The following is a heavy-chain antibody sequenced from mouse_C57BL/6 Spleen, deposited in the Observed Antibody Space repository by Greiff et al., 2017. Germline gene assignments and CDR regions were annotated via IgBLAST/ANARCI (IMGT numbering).Heavy chain of an antibody. CDR1: GFNIKDYY. CDR2: IDPEDGEP. CDR3: ARERIYGSSLYYFDY. D-gene: IGHD1-1*01. J-gene: IGHJ2*01. Sequence: VQLQQSGAELVKPGASVKLSCPASGFNIKDYYMHWVKQRTEPGLEWIGRIDPEDGEPKYAPKFQGKATITADTSSNTAYLQLSSLTSEDTAVYYCARERIYGSSLYYFDYWGQGTTLTVSP. V-gene: IGHV14-2*01.